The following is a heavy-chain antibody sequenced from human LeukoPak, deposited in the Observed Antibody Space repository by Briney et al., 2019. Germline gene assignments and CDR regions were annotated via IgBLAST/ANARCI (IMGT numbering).Heavy chain of an antibody. CDR1: GYTFTDYY. D-gene: IGHD3-10*01. V-gene: IGHV1-2*02. J-gene: IGHJ3*02. Sequence: ASVTVSCKGSGYTFTDYYTHWVRQAPGQGLEWMGWINPNSGGTNYPQKFQGRVTMTRDTFVSTAYMELSRLRSDDTAVYYCARSTLGSADGFDIWGQGTMVTVSS. CDR3: ARSTLGSADGFDI. CDR2: INPNSGGT.